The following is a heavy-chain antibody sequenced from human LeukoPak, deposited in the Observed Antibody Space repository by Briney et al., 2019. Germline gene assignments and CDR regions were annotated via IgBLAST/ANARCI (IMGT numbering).Heavy chain of an antibody. Sequence: ASVKVSCKASGYTFTSYGISWVRQAPGQGLEWMGWISAYNGNTNYAQKLQGRVTMTTDTSTSTAYMELRSLRSDDTAVYYCARDPHYDFWSGYYYYYYGMDVWGQGTTVTVSS. D-gene: IGHD3-3*01. CDR2: ISAYNGNT. J-gene: IGHJ6*02. CDR1: GYTFTSYG. CDR3: ARDPHYDFWSGYYYYYYGMDV. V-gene: IGHV1-18*01.